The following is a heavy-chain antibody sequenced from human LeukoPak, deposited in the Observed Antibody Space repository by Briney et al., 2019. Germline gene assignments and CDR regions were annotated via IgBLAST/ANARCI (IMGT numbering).Heavy chain of an antibody. D-gene: IGHD3-22*01. Sequence: SETLSLTCAVYGGSFSGYYWSWIRQPPGKGLEWIGEINHSGSTNYNPSLKSRVTISVDTSKNQFSLKLSSVTAADTAVYYCARPIHYYDSSGYRHWGQGTLVTVSS. CDR1: GGSFSGYY. CDR3: ARPIHYYDSSGYRH. V-gene: IGHV4-34*01. J-gene: IGHJ4*02. CDR2: INHSGST.